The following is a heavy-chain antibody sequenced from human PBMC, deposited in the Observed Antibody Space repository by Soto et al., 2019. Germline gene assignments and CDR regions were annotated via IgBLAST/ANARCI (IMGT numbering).Heavy chain of an antibody. CDR2: ISHVGTT. Sequence: SETLSLTCDVSGGSISSNNWWSWVRQLPGKGLEWIGEISHVGTTHYSPSLKSRVTISLEEAENRFSLQMGSVTAADTAVYYCASAGSRIKSFDPWGQGTLVTVSS. CDR1: GGSISSNNW. V-gene: IGHV4-4*02. D-gene: IGHD1-20*01. CDR3: ASAGSRIKSFDP. J-gene: IGHJ5*02.